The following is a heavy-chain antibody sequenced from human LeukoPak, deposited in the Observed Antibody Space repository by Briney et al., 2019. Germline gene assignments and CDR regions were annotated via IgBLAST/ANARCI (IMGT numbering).Heavy chain of an antibody. J-gene: IGHJ4*02. D-gene: IGHD1-26*01. V-gene: IGHV1-2*02. CDR1: GNTVTGYD. Sequence: ASVKVSCKASGNTVTGYDMHWVRQAPGQGLEWMGRINPNSGGTKYAQKFQGRVTMTRDTSISTAYMELSRLRSDDTAVDYCARQREGDFDYWGQGTLVTVSS. CDR2: INPNSGGT. CDR3: ARQREGDFDY.